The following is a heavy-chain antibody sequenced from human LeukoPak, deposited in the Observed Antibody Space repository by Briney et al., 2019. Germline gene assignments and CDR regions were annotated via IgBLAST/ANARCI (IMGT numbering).Heavy chain of an antibody. CDR3: ARDGWLEDPYFDY. CDR2: IIPIFGTA. J-gene: IGHJ4*02. V-gene: IGHV1-69*13. CDR1: GGTFSSYA. Sequence: ASVTVSCTASGGTFSSYAISWVRQAPGQGLEWMGGIIPIFGTANYAQKFQGRVTITADESTSTAYMELSSLRSEDTAVYYCARDGWLEDPYFDYWGQGTLVTVSS. D-gene: IGHD6-19*01.